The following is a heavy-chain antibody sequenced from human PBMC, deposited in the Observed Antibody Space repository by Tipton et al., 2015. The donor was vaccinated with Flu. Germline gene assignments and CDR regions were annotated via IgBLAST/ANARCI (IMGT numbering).Heavy chain of an antibody. V-gene: IGHV4-39*07. CDR2: IYYSGST. CDR1: GDSISTTIYY. J-gene: IGHJ4*02. Sequence: LRLSCTVSGDSISTTIYYWGWVRQPPGKGLEWIGSIYYSGSTYYNPSLKSRVTISIDTSKNQFSLKLSSVTAADTAVYYCARALQNYFDYWGQGTLVTVSS. CDR3: ARALQNYFDY.